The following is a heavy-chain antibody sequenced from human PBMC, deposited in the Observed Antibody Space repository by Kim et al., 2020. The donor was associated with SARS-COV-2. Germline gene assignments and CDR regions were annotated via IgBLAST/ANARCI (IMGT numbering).Heavy chain of an antibody. CDR2: ISSSSSYI. D-gene: IGHD2-15*01. CDR3: ARAEVCGGSCYYYYYYGMDV. Sequence: GGSLRLSCAASGFTFSSYSMNWVRQAPGKGLEWVSSISSSSSYIYYADSVKGRFTISRDNAKNSLYLQMNSLRAEDTAVYYCARAEVCGGSCYYYYYYGMDVWGQGTTVTVSS. J-gene: IGHJ6*02. V-gene: IGHV3-21*01. CDR1: GFTFSSYS.